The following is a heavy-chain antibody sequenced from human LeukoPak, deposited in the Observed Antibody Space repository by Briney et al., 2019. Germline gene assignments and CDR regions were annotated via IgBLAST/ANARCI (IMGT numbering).Heavy chain of an antibody. CDR1: GGSISSSSYY. J-gene: IGHJ2*01. V-gene: IGHV4-39*01. CDR2: IYYSGST. D-gene: IGHD2-15*01. Sequence: SETLSLTCTVSGGSISSSSYYWGWIRQPPGTGLEWIGSIYYSGSTYYNPSLKSRVTISVDTSKNQLSLKLSSVTAADTAVYYCARLQYCSGGSCYVYWYFDLWGRGTLVTVSS. CDR3: ARLQYCSGGSCYVYWYFDL.